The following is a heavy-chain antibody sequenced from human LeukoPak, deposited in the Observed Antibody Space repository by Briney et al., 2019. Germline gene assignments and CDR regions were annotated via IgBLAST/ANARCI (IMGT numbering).Heavy chain of an antibody. CDR1: GFTFRSDA. CDR2: IHSGGSI. Sequence: GGSLRLSCAASGFTFRSDAMSWVRQAPGKGLEWVSVIHSGGSIYYGDSVKGRFTVSRDNSKNTLYLQMNSLRAEDTAVYYCARELELYCSGGSCYSTPGAFDIWGQGTMVTVSS. J-gene: IGHJ3*02. V-gene: IGHV3-66*01. CDR3: ARELELYCSGGSCYSTPGAFDI. D-gene: IGHD2-15*01.